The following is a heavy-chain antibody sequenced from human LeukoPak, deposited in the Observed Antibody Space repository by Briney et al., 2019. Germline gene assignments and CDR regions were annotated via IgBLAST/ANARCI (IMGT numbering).Heavy chain of an antibody. D-gene: IGHD3-22*01. J-gene: IGHJ3*02. CDR2: INHSGST. Sequence: KPSETRSLTCTVSGGSISSYYLSWIRQPPGKGLEWIGEINHSGSTNYNPSLKSRVTISVDTSKNQFSLKLSSVTAADTAVYYCARGGPARRITMIVVAPLAFDIWGQGTMVTVSS. CDR3: ARGGPARRITMIVVAPLAFDI. CDR1: GGSISSYY. V-gene: IGHV4-34*01.